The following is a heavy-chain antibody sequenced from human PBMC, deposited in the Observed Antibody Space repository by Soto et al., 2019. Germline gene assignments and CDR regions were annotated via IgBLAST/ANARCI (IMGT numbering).Heavy chain of an antibody. CDR3: AKTINWNYHPFDM. V-gene: IGHV3-9*01. D-gene: IGHD1-7*01. Sequence: LQAVESGGGSVQPGGSLRLSCEASGLSFDLYAMHWVRQVPGRGLEWVAGISWDSSRLDYAASVKGRFTVSRDNANASLYLHMNSLRAADTALYHCAKTINWNYHPFDMWRQGTTVTVSS. CDR2: ISWDSSRL. CDR1: GLSFDLYA. J-gene: IGHJ3*02.